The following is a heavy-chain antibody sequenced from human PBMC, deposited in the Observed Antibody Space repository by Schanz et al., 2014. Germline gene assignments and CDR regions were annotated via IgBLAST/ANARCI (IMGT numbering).Heavy chain of an antibody. V-gene: IGHV1-46*01. CDR3: ARDRDQWDGNYLDY. J-gene: IGHJ4*02. CDR1: GYTFTGYY. D-gene: IGHD1-26*01. Sequence: QVQLLQSGAEVKKPGASVKVSCKASGYTFTGYYMHWVRQAPGQGLEWMGIIHSTGGTTSHAQKFQGRVTMTRDTSTSTVYMELSSLRSEDTAVYYCARDRDQWDGNYLDYWGQGTLVTVSS. CDR2: IHSTGGTT.